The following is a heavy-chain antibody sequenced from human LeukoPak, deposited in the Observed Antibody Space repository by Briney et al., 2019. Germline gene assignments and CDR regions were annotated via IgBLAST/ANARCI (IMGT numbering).Heavy chain of an antibody. CDR2: INPSGGST. D-gene: IGHD1-7*01. V-gene: IGHV1-46*01. J-gene: IGHJ6*03. CDR3: ARDLGWNYAHTRGSHYYYYYMDV. CDR1: GYTFTSYY. Sequence: ASVNVSCKASGYTFTSYYMHWVRQAPGQGLEWMGIINPSGGSTSYAQKFQGRVTMTRDMSTSTVYMELSSLRSEDTAVYYCARDLGWNYAHTRGSHYYYYYMDVWGKGTTVTVSS.